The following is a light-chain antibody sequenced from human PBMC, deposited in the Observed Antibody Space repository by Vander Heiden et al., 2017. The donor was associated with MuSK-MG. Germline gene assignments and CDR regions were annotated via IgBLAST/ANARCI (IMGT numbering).Light chain of an antibody. J-gene: IGKJ4*01. CDR1: QDISNY. CDR2: DAS. CDR3: QQDDNLPIT. V-gene: IGKV1-33*01. Sequence: DIKMTQSPSSLSASVGDRVTITCQASQDISNYLNWYQQKPGKAPKLLIYDASNLETGVPSRFSGSGSGTDFTFTISSLQPEDFATYYCQQDDNLPITFGRGTKVDIK.